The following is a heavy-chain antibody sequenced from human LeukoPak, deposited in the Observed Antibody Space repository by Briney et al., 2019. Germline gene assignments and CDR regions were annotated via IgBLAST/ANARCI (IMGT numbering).Heavy chain of an antibody. Sequence: GGSLRLSCAASGFTFSSYGMHWVRQAPGKGLEWVAVIWYDGSNKYYADSVKGRFTISRDNSKNTLYLQMNSLRAEDTAVYYCAREVLVAVSNWFDPWGQGTLVTVSS. J-gene: IGHJ5*02. CDR1: GFTFSSYG. D-gene: IGHD6-19*01. CDR3: AREVLVAVSNWFDP. V-gene: IGHV3-33*01. CDR2: IWYDGSNK.